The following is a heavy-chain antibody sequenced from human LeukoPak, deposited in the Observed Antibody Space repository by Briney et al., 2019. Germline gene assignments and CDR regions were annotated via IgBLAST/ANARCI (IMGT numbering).Heavy chain of an antibody. Sequence: SETLSLTCAVYGGSFSGYYWSWIRQPPGKGLEWIGEINHSGSTNYNPSLKSRVTISVDTSKNQFSLKLSSVTAADTAVYYCARVYGSGSYLGNFDYWGQGTLVTVSS. D-gene: IGHD3-10*01. CDR3: ARVYGSGSYLGNFDY. CDR2: INHSGST. J-gene: IGHJ4*02. CDR1: GGSFSGYY. V-gene: IGHV4-34*01.